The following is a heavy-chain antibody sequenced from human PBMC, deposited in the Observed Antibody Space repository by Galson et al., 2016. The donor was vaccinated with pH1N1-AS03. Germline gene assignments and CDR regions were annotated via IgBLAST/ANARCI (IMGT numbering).Heavy chain of an antibody. D-gene: IGHD5-18*01. V-gene: IGHV3-74*03. CDR1: GFTVSNYF. Sequence: LRLSCAASGFTVSNYFMNWVRQVPGKRLEWVSRIKGDGSITTYADSVKGRFTISRDNASYTLYLQMNSLRAEDTAVYYCSRGAGGYSYGWGQGTLVTVSS. CDR3: SRGAGGYSYG. CDR2: IKGDGSIT. J-gene: IGHJ4*02.